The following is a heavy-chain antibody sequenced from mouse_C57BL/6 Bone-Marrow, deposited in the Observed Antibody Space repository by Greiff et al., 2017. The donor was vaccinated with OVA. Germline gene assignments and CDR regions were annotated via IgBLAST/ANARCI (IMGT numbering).Heavy chain of an antibody. D-gene: IGHD1-1*01. CDR3: ARRGDYYGSSYDWYFDV. CDR2: IYPRSGNT. Sequence: VKLVESGAELARPGASVKLSCKASGYTFTSYCISWVKQRTGQGLEWIGEIYPRSGNTYYNEKFKGKATLTADKSSSTAYMELRSLTSEDSAVYFCARRGDYYGSSYDWYFDVWGTGTTVTVSS. V-gene: IGHV1-81*01. CDR1: GYTFTSYC. J-gene: IGHJ1*03.